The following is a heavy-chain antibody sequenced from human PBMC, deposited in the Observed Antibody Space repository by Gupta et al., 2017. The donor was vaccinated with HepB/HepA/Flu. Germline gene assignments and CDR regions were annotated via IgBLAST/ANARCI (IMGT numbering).Heavy chain of an antibody. CDR2: IWYDGSNK. V-gene: IGHV3-33*01. J-gene: IGHJ3*02. D-gene: IGHD1-1*01. Sequence: QVQLVESGGGVVQPGRSLRLSCAASGFPFSSYGMHWVRQAPGKGLEWVAVIWYDGSNKYYADSVKGRFTISRDNSKNTLYLQMNSLRAEDTAVYYCARNQTGTATNDAFDIWGQGTMVTVSS. CDR3: ARNQTGTATNDAFDI. CDR1: GFPFSSYG.